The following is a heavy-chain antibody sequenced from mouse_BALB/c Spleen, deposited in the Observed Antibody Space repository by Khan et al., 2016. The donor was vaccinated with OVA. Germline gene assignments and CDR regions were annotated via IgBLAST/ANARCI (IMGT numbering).Heavy chain of an antibody. Sequence: QVQLQQSGAELARPGASVKLSCKASGYSFTNYWMQWVKQRPGQGLEWIGTTYPGNGDTRYTQNFKGKATLTADKSSNTAYMQLSSLASEDSAVYYCAGGGITTGYFDYWGLGTTLTVSS. CDR1: GYSFTNYW. D-gene: IGHD1-1*01. CDR3: AGGGITTGYFDY. CDR2: TYPGNGDT. J-gene: IGHJ2*01. V-gene: IGHV1-87*01.